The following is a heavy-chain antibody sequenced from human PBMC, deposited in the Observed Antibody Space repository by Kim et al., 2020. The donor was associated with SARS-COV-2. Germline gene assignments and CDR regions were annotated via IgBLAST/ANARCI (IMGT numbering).Heavy chain of an antibody. CDR1: GFTFISYG. CDR2: IWYDGSNK. J-gene: IGHJ6*02. D-gene: IGHD4-17*01. V-gene: IGHV3-33*06. CDR3: AKDRNYGVVYYYYGMDV. Sequence: GGSLRLSCAASGFTFISYGMHWVRQAPGKGLEWVAVIWYDGSNKYYADSVKGRFIISRDNSKNTLYLQMNSLRAEDTAVYYCAKDRNYGVVYYYYGMDVWGQGTTVTVSS.